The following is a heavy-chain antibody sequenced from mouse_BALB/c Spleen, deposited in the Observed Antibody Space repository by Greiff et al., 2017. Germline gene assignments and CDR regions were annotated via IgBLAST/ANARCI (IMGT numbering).Heavy chain of an antibody. CDR3: ARGDYYGSSGWFAY. J-gene: IGHJ3*01. CDR2: IWAGGST. Sequence: VNLVESGPGLVAPSQSLSITCTASGFSLTSYGVHWVRQPPGKGLEWLGVIWAGGSTNYNSAPMYRLCTSTDNTKSQVFLKMISMQTDDTAMYYCARGDYYGSSGWFAYWGQGTLVTVSA. CDR1: GFSLTSYG. D-gene: IGHD1-1*01. V-gene: IGHV2-9*02.